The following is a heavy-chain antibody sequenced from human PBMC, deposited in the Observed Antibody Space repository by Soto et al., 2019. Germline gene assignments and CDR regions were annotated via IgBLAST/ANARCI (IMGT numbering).Heavy chain of an antibody. V-gene: IGHV3-23*01. J-gene: IGHJ6*03. CDR3: AKGNDILTGYSYYMDV. Sequence: GGSLRLSCAASGFTFSSYAMSWVRQAPGKGLEWVLGLSGSGGSTYYADSVKGRFTISRDNSKNTLYLQMNSLRAEDTAVYYCAKGNDILTGYSYYMDVWGKGTTVTVSS. CDR2: LSGSGGST. D-gene: IGHD3-9*01. CDR1: GFTFSSYA.